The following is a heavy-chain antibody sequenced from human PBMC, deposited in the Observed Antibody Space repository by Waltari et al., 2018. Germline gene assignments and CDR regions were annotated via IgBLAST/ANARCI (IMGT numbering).Heavy chain of an antibody. CDR2: IYPGDSYT. Sequence: EVQLVQSGAEVKKPGESLKISCKGSGYSFTSYWTGGVRQMPGKGLEWMGIIYPGDSYTIDSPSFQGQVPSPADKSISPDYLQWSSLKASDTAMYYCARQGAPLVGSGSYYGYWGQGTLVTVSS. D-gene: IGHD3-10*01. CDR1: GYSFTSYW. J-gene: IGHJ4*02. V-gene: IGHV5-51*01. CDR3: ARQGAPLVGSGSYYGY.